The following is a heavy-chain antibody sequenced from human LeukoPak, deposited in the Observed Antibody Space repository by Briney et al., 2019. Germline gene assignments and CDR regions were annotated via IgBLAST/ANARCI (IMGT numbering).Heavy chain of an antibody. CDR3: ARDLERSTSAYSSSPEYFQH. V-gene: IGHV1-18*03. CDR1: GYTFTNYP. J-gene: IGHJ1*01. D-gene: IGHD6-13*01. CDR2: ISPYNGNT. Sequence: ASVKVSCKASGYTFTNYPITWVRQAPGQGLEWMGWISPYNGNTNYAQKLQGRVTMTTDTSTSTAYMELRSLRSDDMAVYYCARDLERSTSAYSSSPEYFQHWGQGTLVTVSS.